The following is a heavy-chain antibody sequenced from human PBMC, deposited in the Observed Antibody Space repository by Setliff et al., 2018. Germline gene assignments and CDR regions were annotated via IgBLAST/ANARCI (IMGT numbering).Heavy chain of an antibody. D-gene: IGHD2-15*01. Sequence: GESLKISCRGSGYTFSDYWIGWVRQMPGKGLEWMGIIYPGYSDTRYSPSFQGQVTFSADKSISTAYLQWRSLKASDSATYYCARVVGADGMGTDYWGQGTVVTVSS. V-gene: IGHV5-51*01. CDR1: GYTFSDYW. CDR2: IYPGYSDT. CDR3: ARVVGADGMGTDY. J-gene: IGHJ4*02.